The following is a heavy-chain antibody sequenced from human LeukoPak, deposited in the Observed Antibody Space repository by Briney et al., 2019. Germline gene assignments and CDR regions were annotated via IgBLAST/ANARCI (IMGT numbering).Heavy chain of an antibody. CDR2: INPNSGGT. CDR3: ASNSGSGFEPYYYYGMDV. V-gene: IGHV1-2*02. J-gene: IGHJ6*02. D-gene: IGHD3-10*01. CDR1: GYTFTGHY. Sequence: ASVKVSCKASGYTFTGHYMHWVRQAPGQGLEWMGWINPNSGGTNYAQKFQGRVTMTRDTSISTAYMELSRLRSDDTAVYYCASNSGSGFEPYYYYGMDVWGQGTTVTVSS.